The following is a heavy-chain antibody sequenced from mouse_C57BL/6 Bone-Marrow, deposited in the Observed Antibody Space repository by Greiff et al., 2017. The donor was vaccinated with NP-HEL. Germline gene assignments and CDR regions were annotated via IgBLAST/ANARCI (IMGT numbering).Heavy chain of an antibody. CDR2: IYPGSGST. V-gene: IGHV1-55*01. J-gene: IGHJ2*01. CDR3: ARSYYDGSSSLDY. CDR1: GYTFTSYW. Sequence: VQLQQPGAELVKPGASVKMSCKASGYTFTSYWITWVKPRPGQGLEWIGDIYPGSGSTNYNEKFKSKATLTVDQSSSTAYMQLSSLTTEDAAVYYCARSYYDGSSSLDYGGQGTTLTVSS. D-gene: IGHD1-1*01.